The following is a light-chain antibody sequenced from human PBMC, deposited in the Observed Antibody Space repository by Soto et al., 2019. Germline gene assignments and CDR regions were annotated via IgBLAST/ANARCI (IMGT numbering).Light chain of an antibody. CDR2: DAS. CDR1: QSVDSY. J-gene: IGKJ1*01. Sequence: EIVLTQSPATLSLSPGERATLSCRASQSVDSYLAWYQQKVGQAPRLLIYDASNRATGIPARFSGSGSGTEFTLTISSLQSEDFAVYYCQQYHNWWTFGQGTKVDIK. CDR3: QQYHNWWT. V-gene: IGKV3-15*01.